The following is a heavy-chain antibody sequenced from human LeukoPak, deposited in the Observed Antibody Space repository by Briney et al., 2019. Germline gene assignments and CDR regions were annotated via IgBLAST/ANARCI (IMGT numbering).Heavy chain of an antibody. CDR1: GFTFSRYS. J-gene: IGHJ4*02. D-gene: IGHD3-10*01. CDR2: IKQDGSEK. Sequence: GGSLRLSCAASGFTFSRYSMSWVRQAPGKGLEWVANIKQDGSEKYYVDSVKGRFTISRDNAKNSLYLQMNSLRAEDTAVHYCARDNLWFGELFHWGQGTLVTVSS. V-gene: IGHV3-7*01. CDR3: ARDNLWFGELFH.